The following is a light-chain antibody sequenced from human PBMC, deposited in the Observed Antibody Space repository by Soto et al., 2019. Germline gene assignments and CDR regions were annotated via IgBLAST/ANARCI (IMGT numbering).Light chain of an antibody. CDR3: SSYAGSNNFEV. Sequence: QSVLTQPPSASGCPGQSVTICCTGTSSDVGGYNYVSWYQQHPGKAPKLMIYEVSKRPSGVPDRFSGSKSGNTASLTVSGLQAEDEADYDCSSYAGSNNFEVFGTGTKVTVL. V-gene: IGLV2-8*01. J-gene: IGLJ1*01. CDR2: EVS. CDR1: SSDVGGYNY.